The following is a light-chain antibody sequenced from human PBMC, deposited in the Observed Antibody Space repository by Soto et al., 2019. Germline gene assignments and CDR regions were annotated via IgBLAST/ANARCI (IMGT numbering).Light chain of an antibody. CDR1: SSDVGRYDF. CDR2: EVS. Sequence: QSALTQPASESGSPGQSITISCTGSSSDVGRYDFVSWYQQHPGKVPKLMIYEVSNRPSGVSARFSGSKSGNTASLTISGLQAEDDADYYCSSYTSTSTLLFGGGTKLTVL. J-gene: IGLJ2*01. V-gene: IGLV2-14*01. CDR3: SSYTSTSTLL.